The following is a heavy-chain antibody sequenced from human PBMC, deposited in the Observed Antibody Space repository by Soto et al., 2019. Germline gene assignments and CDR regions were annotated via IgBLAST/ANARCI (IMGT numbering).Heavy chain of an antibody. J-gene: IGHJ5*02. CDR2: IYYSGST. CDR3: ARYVSGDYGFDP. Sequence: SETLSLTCTVSGGSISSYYWSWIRQPPGKGLEWIGYIYYSGSTNYNPSLKSRVTISVDTSKNQFSLKLSSVTAADTAVYYCARYVSGDYGFDPWGQGILVTVSS. CDR1: GGSISSYY. V-gene: IGHV4-59*01. D-gene: IGHD4-17*01.